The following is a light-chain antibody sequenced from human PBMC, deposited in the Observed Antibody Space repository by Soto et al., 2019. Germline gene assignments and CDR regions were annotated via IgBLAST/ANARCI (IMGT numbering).Light chain of an antibody. CDR1: TSDIGFYDY. CDR2: GVT. CDR3: SSYTNINTRACV. Sequence: QSALTQPASVSGSPGQSLTISCTGTTSDIGFYDYVSWYQQYPGKAPKLLIYGVTIRPSGISNRFSGSKSGSTASLTISGLRDEDEADYYCSSYTNINTRACVFGTGTKVTVL. V-gene: IGLV2-14*01. J-gene: IGLJ1*01.